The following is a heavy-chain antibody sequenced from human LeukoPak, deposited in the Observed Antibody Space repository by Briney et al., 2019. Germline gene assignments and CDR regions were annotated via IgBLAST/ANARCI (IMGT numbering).Heavy chain of an antibody. Sequence: PGGSLRLSCAASGFTFRSYAMHWVRQAPGKGLEYVSSINNDGSSKYYASSVQGRFIISRDNSRNTLYLQLGSLRAEDMAVYYCAKDNRAAGDYYMDVWGKGTTVTVSS. CDR1: GFTFRSYA. CDR2: INNDGSSK. V-gene: IGHV3-64*01. D-gene: IGHD6-19*01. CDR3: AKDNRAAGDYYMDV. J-gene: IGHJ6*03.